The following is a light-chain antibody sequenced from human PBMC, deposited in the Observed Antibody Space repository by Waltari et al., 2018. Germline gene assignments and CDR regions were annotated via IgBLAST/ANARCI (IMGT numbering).Light chain of an antibody. CDR2: KVS. V-gene: IGKV2-30*02. CDR1: QTLVHSDGNTY. Sequence: DVVMTQSPLSLPVNLGQPASLSCRSSQTLVHSDGNTYLNWFQQRPGQSPRRLIYKVSNRDSGVPDRFSGSGSGTDFTLKISRVEAEDVGVYYCMQRTQWPGTFGQGTKVEF. J-gene: IGKJ1*01. CDR3: MQRTQWPGT.